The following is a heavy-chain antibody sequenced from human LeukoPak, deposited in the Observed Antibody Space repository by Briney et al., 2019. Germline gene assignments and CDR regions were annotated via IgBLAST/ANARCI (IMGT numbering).Heavy chain of an antibody. J-gene: IGHJ5*02. V-gene: IGHV3-11*01. D-gene: IGHD2-2*01. Sequence: PGGSLRLFCAASGFTFSDYYMSWIRQAPGKGLEWVSYISTSGSAIYYADSVKGRFTISRDNAKNSLYLQMNSLRAEDTAVYYCARWKPAANWFDPWGQGTLVTVSS. CDR2: ISTSGSAI. CDR1: GFTFSDYY. CDR3: ARWKPAANWFDP.